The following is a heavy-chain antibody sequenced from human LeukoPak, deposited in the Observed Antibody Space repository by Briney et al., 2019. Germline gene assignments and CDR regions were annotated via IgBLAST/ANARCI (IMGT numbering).Heavy chain of an antibody. D-gene: IGHD3-3*01. CDR3: AKDQYYAFDY. CDR1: GFTFSSYS. J-gene: IGHJ4*02. Sequence: GGSLRLSCAASGFTFSSYSMNWVRQAPGKGLEWVSYITSRSSTIHYADSVKGRFTISRDNAKNSLYLQMNSLRAEDTAVYYCAKDQYYAFDYWGQGALVTVSS. V-gene: IGHV3-48*01. CDR2: ITSRSSTI.